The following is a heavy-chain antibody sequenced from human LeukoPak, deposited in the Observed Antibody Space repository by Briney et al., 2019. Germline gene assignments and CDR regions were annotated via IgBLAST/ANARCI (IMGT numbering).Heavy chain of an antibody. CDR3: ARALHDSSGYYFDY. Sequence: PGESLRLSCAVSGFTFISYSMNWVRQAPGKGLEWVSSISNSSPNIYYADSVKGRFTISRDGAKDSLFLQMNSLRAEDTAVYYCARALHDSSGYYFDYWGQGTLVTVSS. CDR1: GFTFISYS. CDR2: ISNSSPNI. V-gene: IGHV3-21*01. D-gene: IGHD3-22*01. J-gene: IGHJ4*02.